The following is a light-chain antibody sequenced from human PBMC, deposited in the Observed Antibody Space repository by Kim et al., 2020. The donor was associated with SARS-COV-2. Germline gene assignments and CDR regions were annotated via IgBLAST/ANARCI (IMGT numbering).Light chain of an antibody. V-gene: IGKV1-5*03. Sequence: PASVGDTVTISCRASQSVGLWLAWYQHKPGQVTKLLMDKSSQIHPGVPSRFVGGGSGTHFTLTITSLQPSDFAVYYCQQYGTHSTFGPGTKVDIK. CDR2: KSS. CDR1: QSVGLW. CDR3: QQYGTHST. J-gene: IGKJ1*01.